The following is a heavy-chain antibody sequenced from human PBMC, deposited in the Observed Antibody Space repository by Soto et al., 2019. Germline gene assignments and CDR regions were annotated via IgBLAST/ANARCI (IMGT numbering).Heavy chain of an antibody. J-gene: IGHJ4*02. CDR1: GGTLSSFINYP. CDR3: ARRETRGFLRYFDT. CDR2: IVPNVGTV. Sequence: SVKVSCKASGGTLSSFINYPINWVRQAPGQGLEWMGGIVPNVGTVNYAQKFQGRVTITADKSTGTAYMEVSSLRSEDTALYYCARRETRGFLRYFDTCGQGTLVTVFS. V-gene: IGHV1-69*06. D-gene: IGHD3-10*01.